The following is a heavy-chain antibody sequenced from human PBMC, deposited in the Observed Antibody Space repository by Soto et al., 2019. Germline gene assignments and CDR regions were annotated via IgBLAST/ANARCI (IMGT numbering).Heavy chain of an antibody. J-gene: IGHJ4*02. Sequence: QLVESGGGLVQPGGSLRLSCAASGFTFSSYWMYWVRQGPGKGLVWVSRINSDGSSTSYADSVKGRFTISRDNAKNTLDLQMNSLRAEDTAVYYCVRDIGRAADETWGQGTLVTVSS. CDR3: VRDIGRAADET. CDR2: INSDGSST. V-gene: IGHV3-74*01. D-gene: IGHD6-13*01. CDR1: GFTFSSYW.